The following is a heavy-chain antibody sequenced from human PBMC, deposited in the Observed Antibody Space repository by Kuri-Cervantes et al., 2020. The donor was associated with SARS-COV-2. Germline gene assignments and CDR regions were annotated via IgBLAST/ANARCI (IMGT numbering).Heavy chain of an antibody. CDR2: ISSSSSTI. D-gene: IGHD6-13*01. Sequence: GRSLRPARAPSGFTFSSYSMNWVRPVPGRGLEWVSYISSSSSTIYYAVSVKGPFTISRDNAKNSLCLQVNSLRAEDTAVYYCAGDIYSSIAFDIWGQGTMVTVSS. J-gene: IGHJ3*02. V-gene: IGHV3-48*01. CDR1: GFTFSSYS. CDR3: AGDIYSSIAFDI.